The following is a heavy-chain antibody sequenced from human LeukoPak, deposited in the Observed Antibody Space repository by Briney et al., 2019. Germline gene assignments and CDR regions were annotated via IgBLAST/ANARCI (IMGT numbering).Heavy chain of an antibody. CDR2: IYASGSA. J-gene: IGHJ4*02. V-gene: IGHV4-61*02. CDR3: ASLAAPIDY. Sequence: PSETLSLTCTVSAGSINSAGYYWSWIRQPAGKGLEWIGRIYASGSANYNPSLKSRVTISIDTSKNQFSLKLTSVTAADTAVYYCASLAAPIDYWGQGTLVTVS. CDR1: AGSINSAGYY. D-gene: IGHD6-13*01.